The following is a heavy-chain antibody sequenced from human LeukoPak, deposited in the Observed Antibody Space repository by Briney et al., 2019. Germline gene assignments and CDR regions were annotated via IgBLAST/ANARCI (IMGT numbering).Heavy chain of an antibody. CDR3: ARGSTSDWPLEY. CDR1: GYTFIKYA. D-gene: IGHD2-21*02. CDR2: INAHNGDT. V-gene: IGHV1-3*01. Sequence: HAASVKVSCKASGYTFIKYAIHWVRQAPGQRLEWMGWINAHNGDTKYSQNFQGRVAITRDTSAGIVYMELSTLRFGDTAVYYCARGSTSDWPLEYWGRGILVTVSS. J-gene: IGHJ4*02.